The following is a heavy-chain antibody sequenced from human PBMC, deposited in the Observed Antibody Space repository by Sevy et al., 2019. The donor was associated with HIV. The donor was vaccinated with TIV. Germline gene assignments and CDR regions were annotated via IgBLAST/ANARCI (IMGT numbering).Heavy chain of an antibody. D-gene: IGHD2-2*02. J-gene: IGHJ4*02. CDR2: IKEDDTVK. V-gene: IGHV3-7*04. CDR1: GFNIESYW. Sequence: GGSLRLSCAASGFNIESYWMNWVRQAPGKPLEWVANIKEDDTVKYYVDSVQGRFTIFRDNGRNLVYLVMNNRRVEDTAIYYCVRAIQSEGSFWGQGTLVTVSS. CDR3: VRAIQSEGSF.